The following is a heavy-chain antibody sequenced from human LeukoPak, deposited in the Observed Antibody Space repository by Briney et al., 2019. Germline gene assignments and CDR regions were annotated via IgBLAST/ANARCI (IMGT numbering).Heavy chain of an antibody. CDR2: INQDGSEK. CDR1: GVTFSDHR. Sequence: GGSLRLSCAASGVTFSDHRMTWVRQTPGKGLEGVAHINQDGSEKHFVDSVEGRFTISRDNDSSSMSLQMNKLRVEDTAVYYCARGATGTYWDWFDPWGQGTLVTVSS. V-gene: IGHV3-7*01. CDR3: ARGATGTYWDWFDP. D-gene: IGHD1-26*01. J-gene: IGHJ5*02.